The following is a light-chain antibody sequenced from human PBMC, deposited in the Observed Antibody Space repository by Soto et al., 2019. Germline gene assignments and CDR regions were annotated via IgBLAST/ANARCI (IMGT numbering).Light chain of an antibody. Sequence: QLVLTQPPSASGTPGQRVTISCSGSSSNIGSNYVYWYQQLPGTAPKLLIYRNNQRPSGVPDRFSGSKSGTSASLAISGRRSEDEGDYYCATWDDSLSGWVFGGGTQLTVL. J-gene: IGLJ3*02. CDR1: SSNIGSNY. CDR3: ATWDDSLSGWV. CDR2: RNN. V-gene: IGLV1-47*01.